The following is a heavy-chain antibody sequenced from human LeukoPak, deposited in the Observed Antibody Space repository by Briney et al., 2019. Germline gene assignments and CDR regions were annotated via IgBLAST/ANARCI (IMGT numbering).Heavy chain of an antibody. CDR1: GYTFTDYY. CDR3: ARDLATQDAFDI. CDR2: ISAYNGNT. D-gene: IGHD2-15*01. Sequence: ASVKVSCKASGYTFTDYYLHWVRQAPGQGLEWMGWISAYNGNTNYAQKLQGRVTMTTDTSTSTAYMELRSLRSDDTAVYYCARDLATQDAFDIWGQGTMVTVSS. V-gene: IGHV1-18*04. J-gene: IGHJ3*02.